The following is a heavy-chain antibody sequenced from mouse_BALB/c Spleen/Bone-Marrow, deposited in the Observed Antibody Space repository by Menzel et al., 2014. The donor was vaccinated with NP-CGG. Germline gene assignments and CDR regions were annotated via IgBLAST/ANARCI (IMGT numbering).Heavy chain of an antibody. J-gene: IGHJ2*01. CDR3: SLLGDY. CDR2: INPTTGGT. Sequence: QVQLQQSGAELVKPGASVKLSCKASGYTFTSYHMYWVKQRPGQGLEWIGGINPTTGGTHLNEKFKTKATLTVDKSSSTAYMQLSSLTSEDSAVYYCSLLGDYWGQGTTLTVSS. D-gene: IGHD3-3*01. V-gene: IGHV1S81*02. CDR1: GYTFTSYH.